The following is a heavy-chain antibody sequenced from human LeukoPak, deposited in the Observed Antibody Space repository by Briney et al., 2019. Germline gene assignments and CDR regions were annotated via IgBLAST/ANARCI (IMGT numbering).Heavy chain of an antibody. CDR1: GFTFRSYG. Sequence: GGSLRLSCAASGFTFRSYGMHWVRQAPGKGLEWVAVISYDGSNKYYADSVKGRFTISRDNSKSTLYLQMNSLRAEDTAVYYCAVSSGYYHGRFDYWGQGTLVTVSS. D-gene: IGHD3-22*01. V-gene: IGHV3-30*03. J-gene: IGHJ4*02. CDR3: AVSSGYYHGRFDY. CDR2: ISYDGSNK.